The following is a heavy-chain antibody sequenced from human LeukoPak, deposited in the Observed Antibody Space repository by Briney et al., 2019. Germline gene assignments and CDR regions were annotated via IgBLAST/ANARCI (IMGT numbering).Heavy chain of an antibody. Sequence: GGSLRLSCAASGFTFSSYGMHWVRQAPGKGLEWVAVISYDGSNKYYADSVKGRFTISRDNAKNTLYLQMNSLRAEDTAVYYCARPHSSSFYVVDYWGQGTLVTVSS. V-gene: IGHV3-30*03. CDR3: ARPHSSSFYVVDY. D-gene: IGHD6-13*01. CDR2: ISYDGSNK. CDR1: GFTFSSYG. J-gene: IGHJ4*02.